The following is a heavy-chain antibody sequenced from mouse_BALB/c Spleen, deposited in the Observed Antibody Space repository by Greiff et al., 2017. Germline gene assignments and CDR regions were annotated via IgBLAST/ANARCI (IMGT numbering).Heavy chain of an antibody. V-gene: IGHV3-2*02. J-gene: IGHJ3*01. CDR1: GYSITSDYA. CDR2: ISYSGST. Sequence: EVKLVESGPGLVKPSQSLSLTCTVTGYSITSDYAWNWIRQFPGNKLEWMGYISYSGSTSYNPSLKSRISITRDTSKNQFFLQLNSVTTEDTATYYCARGDYYRYSWFAYWGQGTLVTVSA. D-gene: IGHD2-14*01. CDR3: ARGDYYRYSWFAY.